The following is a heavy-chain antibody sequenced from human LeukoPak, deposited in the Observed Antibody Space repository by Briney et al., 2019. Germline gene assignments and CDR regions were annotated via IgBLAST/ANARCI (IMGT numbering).Heavy chain of an antibody. CDR2: ITGNSDAT. J-gene: IGHJ4*02. D-gene: IGHD2-15*01. V-gene: IGHV3-23*01. CDR3: ASKDFVLY. Sequence: GGSLRLSCEASGFTFSDYAMTWVRQAPGKGLEWISGITGNSDATYYADSVKGRFTISRDNSKNTLYLQMNSLRAEDTAVYYCASKDFVLYWGQGTLVTVSS. CDR1: GFTFSDYA.